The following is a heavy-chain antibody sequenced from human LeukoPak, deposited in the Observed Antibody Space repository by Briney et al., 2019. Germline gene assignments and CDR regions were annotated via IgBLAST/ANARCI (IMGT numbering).Heavy chain of an antibody. CDR2: ISWNSGSI. Sequence: PGGSLRLSCAASGFTFDEYAMHWVRQAPGKGLEWVSGISWNSGSIGYADSVKGRFTISRDNAKNSLYLQMNSLRAEDTAVYYCARVRSSYYYESSGYYHYDAFDIWGQGTMVTVSS. J-gene: IGHJ3*02. D-gene: IGHD3-22*01. V-gene: IGHV3-9*01. CDR3: ARVRSSYYYESSGYYHYDAFDI. CDR1: GFTFDEYA.